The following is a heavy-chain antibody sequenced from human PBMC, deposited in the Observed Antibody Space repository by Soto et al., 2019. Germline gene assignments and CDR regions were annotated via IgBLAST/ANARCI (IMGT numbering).Heavy chain of an antibody. J-gene: IGHJ4*02. CDR1: GYTFTGYD. V-gene: IGHV1-2*04. Sequence: GASVKVSCKASGYTFTGYDMHWVRQAPGQGLEWMGRINPNSSGTNYAQKFQGWVTMTRDTSISTAYMELSRLRSDDTAVYYCARTHCSSVSCYVGSWDYWGQGTLVTVSS. CDR3: ARTHCSSVSCYVGSWDY. D-gene: IGHD2-2*01. CDR2: INPNSSGT.